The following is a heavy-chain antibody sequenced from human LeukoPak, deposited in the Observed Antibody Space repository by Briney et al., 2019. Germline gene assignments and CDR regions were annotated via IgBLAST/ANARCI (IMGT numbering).Heavy chain of an antibody. J-gene: IGHJ4*02. V-gene: IGHV4-59*01. CDR3: ARSERLRWMVRGVQFDY. D-gene: IGHD3-10*01. CDR1: GGSISSYY. Sequence: SETLSLTCTVSGGSISSYYWSWIRQPPGKGLEWIGCIYYSGSTNYNPSLKSRVTISVDTSKNQFSLKLSSVTAADTAVYYCARSERLRWMVRGVQFDYWGQGTLVTVSS. CDR2: IYYSGST.